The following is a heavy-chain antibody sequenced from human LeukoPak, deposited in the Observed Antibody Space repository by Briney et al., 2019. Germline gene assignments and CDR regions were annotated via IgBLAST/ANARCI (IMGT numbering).Heavy chain of an antibody. D-gene: IGHD2-2*03. V-gene: IGHV4-34*01. CDR3: ARGSFGYCSSTNCYGGIRWFDP. CDR1: GGSFSGYY. Sequence: SETLSLTCAAYGGSFSGYYWSWIRQPPGKGLEWIGEINHSGSTNYNPSLKSRVTISVDTSKNQFSLKLSSVTAADTAVYYCARGSFGYCSSTNCYGGIRWFDPWGQGTLVTVSS. CDR2: INHSGST. J-gene: IGHJ5*02.